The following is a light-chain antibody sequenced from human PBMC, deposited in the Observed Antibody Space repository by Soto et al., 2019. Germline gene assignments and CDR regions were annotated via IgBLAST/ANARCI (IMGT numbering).Light chain of an antibody. CDR3: MQAVQTPLT. V-gene: IGKV2-28*01. J-gene: IGKJ4*01. Sequence: DILLTQSPLSLPVSPGESASISCRSSQSLLHRNGYHYLDWYLQKPGQSPQLLIHLASNRAPGVPDRFSGSGSGTDFTLKINKVEAEYVGVYYCMQAVQTPLTFGGGTKVEI. CDR1: QSLLHRNGYHY. CDR2: LAS.